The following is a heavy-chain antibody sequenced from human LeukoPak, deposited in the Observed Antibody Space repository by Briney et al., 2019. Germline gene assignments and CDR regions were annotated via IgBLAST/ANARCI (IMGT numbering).Heavy chain of an antibody. D-gene: IGHD3-10*01. Sequence: ASVKVSCKVSGYTLTELSMHWVRQAPGKGLEWMGGFDPEDGETIYAQKFQGRVTMTEDTSTDTAYMELSSLRSEDTAVYYCATGPTTRYYHGSGSYPYPPFDYWGQGTLVTVSS. J-gene: IGHJ4*02. CDR3: ATGPTTRYYHGSGSYPYPPFDY. V-gene: IGHV1-24*01. CDR2: FDPEDGET. CDR1: GYTLTELS.